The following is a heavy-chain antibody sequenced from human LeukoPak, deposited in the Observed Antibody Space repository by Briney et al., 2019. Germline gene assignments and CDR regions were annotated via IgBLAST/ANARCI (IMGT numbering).Heavy chain of an antibody. CDR1: GYTFTGYY. V-gene: IGHV1-2*02. J-gene: IGHJ4*02. D-gene: IGHD2-2*02. CDR3: ARDFCSSTSCYTYGVY. Sequence: VKVSCKASGYTFTGYYMHWVRQAPGQGLEWMGWINPNSGGTNYAQKFQGRVTMTRGTSISTACMELSRLRSDDTAVYYCARDFCSSTSCYTYGVYWGQGTLVTVSS. CDR2: INPNSGGT.